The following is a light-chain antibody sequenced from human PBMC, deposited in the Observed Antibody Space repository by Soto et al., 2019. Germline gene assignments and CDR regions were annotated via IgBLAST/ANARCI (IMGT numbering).Light chain of an antibody. J-gene: IGLJ1*01. V-gene: IGLV2-14*01. CDR3: CSYAGTYV. Sequence: QSALTQPASVSGSPGQSITISCTGTSSDIGGYNYVSWYQQYPGKAPKLMISEVNHRPSGVSDRFSGSKSGNTASLTISGLQAEDEADYYCCSYAGTYVFGTGTKV. CDR1: SSDIGGYNY. CDR2: EVN.